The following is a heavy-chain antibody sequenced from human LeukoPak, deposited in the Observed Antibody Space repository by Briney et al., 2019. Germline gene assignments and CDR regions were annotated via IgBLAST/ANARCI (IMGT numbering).Heavy chain of an antibody. CDR3: ARGGYYGSGNDFRFDP. D-gene: IGHD3-10*01. J-gene: IGHJ5*02. Sequence: SETLSLTCAVYGGSFSGYYWSWIRQPPGKGLEWIGSIYYSGSTYYNPSLKSRVTISVETSKNQFSLKLKSVTAADTAVYYCARGGYYGSGNDFRFDPWGQGTLVTVSS. CDR1: GGSFSGYY. V-gene: IGHV4-34*01. CDR2: IYYSGST.